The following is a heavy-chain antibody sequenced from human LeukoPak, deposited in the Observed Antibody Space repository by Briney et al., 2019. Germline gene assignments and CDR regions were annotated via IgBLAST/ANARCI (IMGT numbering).Heavy chain of an antibody. CDR3: TRHEDIVVVVAIPDAFDI. CDR1: GFTFSGSA. J-gene: IGHJ3*02. CDR2: IRSKANGYAT. D-gene: IGHD2-15*01. V-gene: IGHV3-73*01. Sequence: TGGSLRLSCAASGFTFSGSAMHWVRQASGKGLEWVGRIRSKANGYATAYAASVKGRFTISRDDSKNTAYLQMNSLKTEDTAVYYCTRHEDIVVVVAIPDAFDIWGQGTMVTVSS.